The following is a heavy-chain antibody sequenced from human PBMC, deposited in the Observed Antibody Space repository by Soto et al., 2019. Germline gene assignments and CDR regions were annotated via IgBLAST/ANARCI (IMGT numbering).Heavy chain of an antibody. V-gene: IGHV1-3*01. CDR3: ARDPYGSGKLFDY. CDR1: GYTFTSYS. J-gene: IGHJ4*02. D-gene: IGHD3-10*01. Sequence: ASVNVSCKCSGYTFTSYSIHWVRQAPGQRLECMGWINAGNGNTKYSQKFQGRVTITRDTSSSTAYMELSSLRSEDTAVYYCARDPYGSGKLFDYWGQGTRVTVPQ. CDR2: INAGNGNT.